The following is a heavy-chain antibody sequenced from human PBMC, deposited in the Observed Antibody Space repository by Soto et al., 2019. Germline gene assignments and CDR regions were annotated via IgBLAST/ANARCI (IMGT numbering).Heavy chain of an antibody. CDR3: ARDFPSYSSSSDAFDI. D-gene: IGHD6-6*01. CDR1: SGSISSSNW. CDR2: IYHSGST. V-gene: IGHV4-4*02. J-gene: IGHJ3*02. Sequence: QVQLQESGPGLVKPSGTLSLTCAVSSGSISSSNWWSWVRQPPGKGLEWIGEIYHSGSTNYNPSLKSRVTISVDKSQNQFSLKLSSVTAADTAVYYCARDFPSYSSSSDAFDIWGQGTMVTVSS.